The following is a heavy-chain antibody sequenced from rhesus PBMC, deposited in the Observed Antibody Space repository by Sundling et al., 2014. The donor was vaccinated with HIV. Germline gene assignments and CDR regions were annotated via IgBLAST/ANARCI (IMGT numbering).Heavy chain of an antibody. CDR1: GFTFSSYA. D-gene: IGHD3-3*01. V-gene: IGHV3-103*01. J-gene: IGHJ6*01. CDR2: ISSGGST. CDR3: AKDLGAYNIWTGYYDSFRYGLDS. Sequence: EVQLVESGGGLAKPGGSLRLSCAASGFTFSSYAMHWVRQAPGKGLEWVSAISSGGSTYYADSVKGRFTISRDNSKNTLSLQMNSLRAEDTAVYYCAKDLGAYNIWTGYYDSFRYGLDSWGQGVVVTVSS.